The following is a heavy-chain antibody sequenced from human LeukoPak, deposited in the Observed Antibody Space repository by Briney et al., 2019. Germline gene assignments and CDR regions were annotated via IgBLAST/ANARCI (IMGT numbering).Heavy chain of an antibody. Sequence: SSDTLPLTCTVSGGSISSYYWSWIRQPPGKGLGWFGYIYCSGCTNDKPSLKSGVIVAVGTTKSQFSLKLSSVTAAGRAVYYCGRVAYDIWTGYEIYFDYWGQGTLVTVSS. V-gene: IGHV4-59*07. CDR1: GGSISSYY. CDR2: IYCSGCT. D-gene: IGHD3-9*01. J-gene: IGHJ4*02. CDR3: GRVAYDIWTGYEIYFDY.